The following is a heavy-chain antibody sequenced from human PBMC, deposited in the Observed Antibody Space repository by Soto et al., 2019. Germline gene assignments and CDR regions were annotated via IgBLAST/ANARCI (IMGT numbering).Heavy chain of an antibody. CDR1: GFSVSSNY. V-gene: IGHV3-53*01. D-gene: IGHD6-19*01. Sequence: PGGSLRLSCAASGFSVSSNYMSWVRQAPGKGLEWVSVIFIGGGTYYADSVKGRFTISRDNSKNTLYLQMNSLRAEDTAVYYCVRDQGIPVTAWGQGTLVTVS. J-gene: IGHJ4*02. CDR3: VRDQGIPVTA. CDR2: IFIGGGT.